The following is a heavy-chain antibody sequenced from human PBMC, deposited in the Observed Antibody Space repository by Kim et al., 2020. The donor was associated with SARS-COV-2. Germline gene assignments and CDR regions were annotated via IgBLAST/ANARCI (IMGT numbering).Heavy chain of an antibody. Sequence: ADSMKGRFAISRDNSRNTLYLQMSSLRAGETAVYYCARDQSAGYSSSWNDCWGQGTLVTVSS. CDR3: ARDQSAGYSSSWNDC. D-gene: IGHD6-13*01. V-gene: IGHV3-30*07. J-gene: IGHJ4*02.